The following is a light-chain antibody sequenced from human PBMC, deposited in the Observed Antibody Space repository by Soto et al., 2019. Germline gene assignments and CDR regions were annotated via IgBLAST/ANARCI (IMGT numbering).Light chain of an antibody. CDR1: QSISTS. V-gene: IGKV1-6*01. J-gene: IGKJ1*01. CDR3: LQDYNYPQT. Sequence: IQMTQSPSTLSASVGDRVTITCRASQSISTSLAWYQQTPGKAPKLLIYAASSLQSGVPSRFSGSGSGTDFTLTISSLQPEDFATYYCLQDYNYPQTFGQGTKVDIK. CDR2: AAS.